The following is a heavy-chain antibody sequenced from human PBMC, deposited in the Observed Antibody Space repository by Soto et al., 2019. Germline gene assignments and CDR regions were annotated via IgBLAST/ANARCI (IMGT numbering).Heavy chain of an antibody. D-gene: IGHD6-13*01. Sequence: SETLSLTCTVSGGSISSSSYYWGWIRQPPGKGLEWIGTLYSGNTYSNPSLKSRVTISVDRSDNQFSLRLSSVAAADTAIYYCATTRGIAVGGSFDCWGQGTLVTVSS. V-gene: IGHV4-39*01. CDR3: ATTRGIAVGGSFDC. CDR2: LYSGNT. CDR1: GGSISSSSYY. J-gene: IGHJ5*01.